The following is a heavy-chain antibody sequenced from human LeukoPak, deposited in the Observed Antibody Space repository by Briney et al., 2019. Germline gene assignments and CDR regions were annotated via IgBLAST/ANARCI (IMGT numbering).Heavy chain of an antibody. J-gene: IGHJ6*03. CDR1: GYTFTGSY. CDR3: ARGVYCSSSSCSGGLGYYFYFMDV. Sequence: ASVKVSCKASGYTFTGSYIHWVRQAPGQGLEWMGWINPNNGGTNYAQKFQGRVTMTRDTSITTVYMELRSLRDDDTAVYYCARGVYCSSSSCSGGLGYYFYFMDVWGKGTTVTVSS. CDR2: INPNNGGT. D-gene: IGHD2-2*01. V-gene: IGHV1-2*02.